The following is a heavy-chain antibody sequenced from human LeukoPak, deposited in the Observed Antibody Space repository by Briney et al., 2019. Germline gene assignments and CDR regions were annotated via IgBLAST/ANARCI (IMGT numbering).Heavy chain of an antibody. CDR2: ISSSSSTI. J-gene: IGHJ4*02. D-gene: IGHD3-10*01. Sequence: PGGSLRLSCAASGFTFSSYSMNWVRQAPGKGLEWVSYISSSSSTIYYADSVKGRFTISRDNAKNSLYPQMNSLRAEDTAVYYCARGGRGVIIDYWGQGTLVTVSS. V-gene: IGHV3-48*04. CDR1: GFTFSSYS. CDR3: ARGGRGVIIDY.